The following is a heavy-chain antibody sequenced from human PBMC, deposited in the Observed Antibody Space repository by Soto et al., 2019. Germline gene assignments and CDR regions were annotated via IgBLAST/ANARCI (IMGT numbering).Heavy chain of an antibody. CDR2: IYYSGST. J-gene: IGHJ4*02. V-gene: IGHV4-31*03. Sequence: SETLSLTCTVSGGSIVSGGYYWIWIREHPWKGLEWIGNIYYSGSTYYNPSLKSRVSISVDTSKNQFTLKLSSVTAADTAVYYCARSVYDSSGHYHSSFDSWGQGTLVTVSS. D-gene: IGHD3-22*01. CDR1: GGSIVSGGYY. CDR3: ARSVYDSSGHYHSSFDS.